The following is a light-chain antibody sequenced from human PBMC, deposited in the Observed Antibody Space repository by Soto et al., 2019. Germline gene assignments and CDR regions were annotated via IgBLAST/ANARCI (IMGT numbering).Light chain of an antibody. CDR1: QSVTSYF. CDR2: AVY. J-gene: IGKJ1*01. CDR3: QHHRSPPWT. V-gene: IGKV3-20*01. Sequence: DIVLTQSPGTLSLSPGESATLSCRASQSVTSYFLVWDQQKPGQAPRLLFYAVYSRAAGIPDRFSGSWFGTDFTLTITSLEPEVSAVYYCQHHRSPPWTFGQGTRVE.